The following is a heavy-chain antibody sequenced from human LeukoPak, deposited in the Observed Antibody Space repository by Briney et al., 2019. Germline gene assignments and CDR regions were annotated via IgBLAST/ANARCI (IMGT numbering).Heavy chain of an antibody. Sequence: GGSLRLSCAASGFTFSSYAMSWVRQAPGKGLEWVSANSGSGGSTYYADSVKGRFTISRDNSKNTLYLQVNSLRVEDTAVYYCAKDGLYSYGLAPIDYWGQGTLVTVSS. CDR2: NSGSGGST. CDR1: GFTFSSYA. CDR3: AKDGLYSYGLAPIDY. D-gene: IGHD5-18*01. V-gene: IGHV3-23*01. J-gene: IGHJ4*02.